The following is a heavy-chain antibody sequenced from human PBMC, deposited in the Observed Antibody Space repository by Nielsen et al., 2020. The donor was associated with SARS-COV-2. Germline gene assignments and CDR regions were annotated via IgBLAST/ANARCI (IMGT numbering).Heavy chain of an antibody. CDR1: GFTFSDYY. V-gene: IGHV3-11*01. J-gene: IGHJ6*02. D-gene: IGHD5-18*01. CDR3: ARGRGTAMVTLYYYYGTDV. CDR2: ISSSGNTI. Sequence: GGSLRLSCAASGFTFSDYYMNWIRQAPGKGLEWVSYISSSGNTIYYGDSVKGRFTISRDDAKNSLFLQMNSLRAEDSAVYYCARGRGTAMVTLYYYYGTDVWGQGTTVTVSS.